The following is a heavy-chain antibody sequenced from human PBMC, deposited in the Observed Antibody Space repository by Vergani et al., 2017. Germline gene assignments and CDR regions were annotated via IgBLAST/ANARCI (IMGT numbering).Heavy chain of an antibody. V-gene: IGHV3-23*01. Sequence: EVQLLESGGGLVQPGGSLRLSCAASGFTFSSYAMSWVRQAPGKGLEWVSAISGSGGSTYYADSVKGRFTISRDNSKNTLYLQMNSLRAEDTAVYYCAKDHSPLLITMMDTIGWGQGTLVTVSS. CDR2: ISGSGGST. CDR3: AKDHSPLLITMMDTIG. J-gene: IGHJ4*02. D-gene: IGHD3-22*01. CDR1: GFTFSSYA.